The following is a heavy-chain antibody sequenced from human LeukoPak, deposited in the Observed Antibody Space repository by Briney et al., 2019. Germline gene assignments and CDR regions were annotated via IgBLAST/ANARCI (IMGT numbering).Heavy chain of an antibody. V-gene: IGHV3-23*01. Sequence: GGSLRLSCAASGFTFSSYGMSWVRQAPGKGLEWVSAISGSGGSTYYADSGKGRFTIARDNSKNTLYLQMNSLRAEDTPVYYCAKEIAHDYGMFDPWGQGTLVTVSS. CDR2: ISGSGGST. D-gene: IGHD4-17*01. J-gene: IGHJ5*02. CDR1: GFTFSSYG. CDR3: AKEIAHDYGMFDP.